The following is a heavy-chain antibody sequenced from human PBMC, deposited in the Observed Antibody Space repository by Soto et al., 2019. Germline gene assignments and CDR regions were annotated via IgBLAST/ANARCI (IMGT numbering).Heavy chain of an antibody. CDR3: ARTYHYDSSGYGP. CDR2: IKQDGSEK. V-gene: IGHV3-7*03. CDR1: GFTFSSYW. Sequence: GGSLRLSCAASGFTFSSYWMSWVRQAPGKGLEWVANIKQDGSEKYYVDSVKGRFTISRDNAKNSLYLQMNSLRAEDTAVYYCARTYHYDSSGYGPWGQGTLVTVSS. J-gene: IGHJ5*02. D-gene: IGHD3-22*01.